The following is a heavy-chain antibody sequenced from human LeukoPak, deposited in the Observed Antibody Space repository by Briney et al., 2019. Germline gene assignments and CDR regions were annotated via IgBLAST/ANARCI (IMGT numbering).Heavy chain of an antibody. J-gene: IGHJ4*02. CDR2: IKSKTDGGTA. CDR1: GFPFSDVW. D-gene: IGHD3-22*01. CDR3: TTDWYYYDSSGYYPIF. Sequence: GGSLRLSCAASGFPFSDVWISWVRQAPGKRLEWVGRIKSKTDGGTADYAAPVKGRFTFSRDDSKNTLYLQMNSLNTEDTAVYYCTTDWYYYDSSGYYPIFWGQGPLVTVSS. V-gene: IGHV3-15*01.